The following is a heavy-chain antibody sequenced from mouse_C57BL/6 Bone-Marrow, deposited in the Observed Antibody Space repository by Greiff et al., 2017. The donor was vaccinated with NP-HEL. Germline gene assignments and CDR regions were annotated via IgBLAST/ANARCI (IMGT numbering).Heavy chain of an antibody. V-gene: IGHV1-72*01. CDR3: ALITTVVATEGYYFDY. CDR1: GYTFTSYW. Sequence: QVQLQQPGAELVKPGASVKLSCKASGYTFTSYWMHWVKQRPGRGLEWIGRIDPTSGGTKYNEKFKSKATLTVDKPSSTAYMQLSSLTSEDSAVYYCALITTVVATEGYYFDYWGQGTTLTVSS. D-gene: IGHD1-1*01. CDR2: IDPTSGGT. J-gene: IGHJ2*01.